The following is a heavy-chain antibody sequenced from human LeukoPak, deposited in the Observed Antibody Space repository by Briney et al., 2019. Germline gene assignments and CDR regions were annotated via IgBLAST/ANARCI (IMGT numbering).Heavy chain of an antibody. V-gene: IGHV1-2*02. Sequence: ASVKVSCKASGYTFTGYYMHWVRQAPGQGLEWMGWINPNSGGTNYAQKFQGRVTMTRDTSISTAYMELSRLRSDDTAVYYCARDLPPNSNFDYWGQGTLVTASS. D-gene: IGHD4-11*01. CDR1: GYTFTGYY. J-gene: IGHJ4*02. CDR2: INPNSGGT. CDR3: ARDLPPNSNFDY.